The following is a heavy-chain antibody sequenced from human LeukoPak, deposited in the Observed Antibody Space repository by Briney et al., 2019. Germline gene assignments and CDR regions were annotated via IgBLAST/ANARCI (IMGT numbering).Heavy chain of an antibody. J-gene: IGHJ4*02. Sequence: PGGSLRFSCAASGFTFSRYWMSWMRQAPGKGLEWVANIKYDGYEEYYVDSVKGRFTISRDNAKNSLYLQLNSLRVEDTAVYYCKSGGAAPGSFDYWGQGTLVTVSP. V-gene: IGHV3-7*01. CDR3: KSGGAAPGSFDY. D-gene: IGHD1-1*01. CDR2: IKYDGYEE. CDR1: GFTFSRYW.